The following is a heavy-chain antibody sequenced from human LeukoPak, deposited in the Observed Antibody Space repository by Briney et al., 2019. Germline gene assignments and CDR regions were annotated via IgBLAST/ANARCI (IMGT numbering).Heavy chain of an antibody. CDR3: PYRSSWYYYYGMDV. V-gene: IGHV4-34*01. CDR2: INHSGST. Sequence: SETLSLTCAVYGGSFSGYYWSWIRQPPGKGLEWIGEINHSGSTNYNPSLKSRVTISVDTSKNQFSLKLSSVTAADTAVYYCPYRSSWYYYYGMDVWGQGTTVTVSS. D-gene: IGHD6-13*01. J-gene: IGHJ6*02. CDR1: GGSFSGYY.